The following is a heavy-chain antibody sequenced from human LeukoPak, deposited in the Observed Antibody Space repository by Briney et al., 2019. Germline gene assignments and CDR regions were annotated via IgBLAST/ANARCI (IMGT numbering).Heavy chain of an antibody. D-gene: IGHD3-3*01. J-gene: IGHJ4*02. Sequence: SETLFLTCAVYGGSFSGYYWSWIRQPPGKGLEWIGEINHSGSTNYNPSLKSRVTISVDTSKNQFSLKLSSVTAADTAVYYCARGGYDFWSGYFHLFDYWGQGTLDTVSS. CDR2: INHSGST. V-gene: IGHV4-34*01. CDR1: GGSFSGYY. CDR3: ARGGYDFWSGYFHLFDY.